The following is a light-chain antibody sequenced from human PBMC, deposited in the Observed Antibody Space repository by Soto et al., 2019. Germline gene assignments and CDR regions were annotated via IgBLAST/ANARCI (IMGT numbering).Light chain of an antibody. CDR2: DVT. V-gene: IGLV2-14*01. CDR3: NSYSGGNTLYV. CDR1: SNDIGGYNF. J-gene: IGLJ1*01. Sequence: QSALTQPASVAGSPGQSITIPCNGTSNDIGGYNFVSWFQQHPGKAPKPLNYDVTRRPSGVSDHLSGSKSGNTASLTISGLQAEDEADYYCNSYSGGNTLYVFGSGTRSPS.